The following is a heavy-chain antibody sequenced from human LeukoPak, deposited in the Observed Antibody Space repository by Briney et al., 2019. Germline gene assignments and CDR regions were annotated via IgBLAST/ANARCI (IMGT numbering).Heavy chain of an antibody. V-gene: IGHV3-23*01. CDR1: GFTFSSYA. Sequence: PGGSLRLSCAVSGFTFSSYAMSWVRQAPGKGLEWVSVISGSGGSTYYADSVKGRFTISRDNAKNSLYLQMNSLRAEDTAVYYCARPMVRGVIRYYYYGMDVWGQGTTVTVSS. D-gene: IGHD3-10*01. CDR3: ARPMVRGVIRYYYYGMDV. J-gene: IGHJ6*02. CDR2: ISGSGGST.